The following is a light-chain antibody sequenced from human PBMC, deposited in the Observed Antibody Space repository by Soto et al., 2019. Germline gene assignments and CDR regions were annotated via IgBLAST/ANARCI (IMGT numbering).Light chain of an antibody. V-gene: IGLV2-14*03. CDR2: DVN. CDR1: SSDIGGYNY. Sequence: QSALTQPASVSGSPGQSITISCTVTSSDIGGYNYVSWYQHHPGKAPKLMIYDVNNRPSGVSNRFSASKSGTTASLTISGRLAEDEDDYYCCRSTSSSTLEVFGGGTKLTVL. CDR3: CRSTSSSTLEV. J-gene: IGLJ2*01.